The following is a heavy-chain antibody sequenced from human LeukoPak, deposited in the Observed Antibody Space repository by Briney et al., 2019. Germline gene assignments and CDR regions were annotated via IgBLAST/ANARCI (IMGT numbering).Heavy chain of an antibody. Sequence: GGSLRLSCAASGFTFSSYGMHWVRQAPGKGLEWVAVISYDGSNKYYADSVKGRSTISRDNSKNTLYLQMNSLRAEDTAVYYCAKAQIYGSGSAAYYYYGMDVWGQGTTVTVSS. CDR2: ISYDGSNK. V-gene: IGHV3-30*18. CDR1: GFTFSSYG. J-gene: IGHJ6*02. CDR3: AKAQIYGSGSAAYYYYGMDV. D-gene: IGHD3-10*01.